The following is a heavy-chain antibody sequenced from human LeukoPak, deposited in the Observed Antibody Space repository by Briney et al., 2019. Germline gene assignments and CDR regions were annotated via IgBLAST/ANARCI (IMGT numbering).Heavy chain of an antibody. CDR3: ARGTFDFTDGMDV. J-gene: IGHJ6*02. D-gene: IGHD3-10*01. V-gene: IGHV5-51*01. CDR2: IYPGDSDT. Sequence: GESLKISCKGSEYSFTSYWIGWVRQMPGKGLEWMGIIYPGDSDTRYSPSFQGQVTISADKSISTAYLQWSSLKASDTAMYYCARGTFDFTDGMDVWGQGTRVTVSS. CDR1: EYSFTSYW.